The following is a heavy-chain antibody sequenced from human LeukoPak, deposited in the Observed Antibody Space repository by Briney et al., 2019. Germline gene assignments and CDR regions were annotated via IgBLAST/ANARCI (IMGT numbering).Heavy chain of an antibody. CDR2: IYYSGST. J-gene: IGHJ4*02. CDR3: ARHFEGSGVTIDY. V-gene: IGHV4-59*08. CDR1: GGSISSYY. Sequence: SETLSLTCTVSGGSISSYYWSWLRQPPGKGLEWIGYIYYSGSTNYNPSLKSRVTISVDTSKNQFSLKLSSVTAADTAVYYCARHFEGSGVTIDYWGQGTLVTVSS. D-gene: IGHD3-10*01.